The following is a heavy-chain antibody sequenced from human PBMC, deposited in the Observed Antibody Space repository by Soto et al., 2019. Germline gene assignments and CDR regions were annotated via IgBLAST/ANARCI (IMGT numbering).Heavy chain of an antibody. Sequence: GGSLRLSCAASGFMFSAHWMSWVRQAPGKGLEWVANIKGDGSEKEYVDSVKGRFTISRDNARNSLFLQMNSLRDEDTAVYYCARGQYWGQGTLVTVSS. CDR3: ARGQY. V-gene: IGHV3-7*05. CDR1: GFMFSAHW. CDR2: IKGDGSEK. J-gene: IGHJ4*02.